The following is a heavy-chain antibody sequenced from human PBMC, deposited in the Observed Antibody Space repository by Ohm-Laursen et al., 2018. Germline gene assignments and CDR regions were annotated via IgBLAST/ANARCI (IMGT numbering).Heavy chain of an antibody. CDR2: IYYSGST. Sequence: SETLSLTCTVSGSSISSYYWSWIRQPPGKGLEWIGYIYYSGSTNYNPSLKSRVTISVDTSKNQFSLKLSSVTAADTAVYYCARYTAPYYYYGMDVWGQGTTVTVSS. J-gene: IGHJ6*02. D-gene: IGHD1-1*01. CDR1: GSSISSYY. CDR3: ARYTAPYYYYGMDV. V-gene: IGHV4-59*01.